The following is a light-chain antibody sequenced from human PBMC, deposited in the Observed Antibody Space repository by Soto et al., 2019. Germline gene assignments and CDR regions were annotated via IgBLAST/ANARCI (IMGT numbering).Light chain of an antibody. J-gene: IGLJ2*01. V-gene: IGLV2-14*01. CDR1: RSDVGGYNY. CDR3: SSYTSSGSALVV. Sequence: QSALTQPASVSGSPGQSITISCTGTRSDVGGYNYVSWYQQHPGKAPKLMIYDVSNRPSGISNRFSGSKSGNTASLTISGLQTEDEADYYCSSYTSSGSALVVFGGGTKLTVL. CDR2: DVS.